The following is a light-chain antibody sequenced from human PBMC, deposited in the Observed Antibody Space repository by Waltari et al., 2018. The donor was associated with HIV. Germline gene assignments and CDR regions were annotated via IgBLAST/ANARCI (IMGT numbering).Light chain of an antibody. V-gene: IGLV1-47*01. CDR1: RSYIEKAN. J-gene: IGLJ1*01. CDR2: KDT. Sequence: QSVLSQPPSTPGTPGQRVTIPCSGRRSYIEKANVSCYQQLTAAAPRLILDKDTQRPSVVHDRFTGSKSGTSASLAISGLPSEDEADYYCVGWDSRLSGYVFGTGTKVTVL. CDR3: VGWDSRLSGYV.